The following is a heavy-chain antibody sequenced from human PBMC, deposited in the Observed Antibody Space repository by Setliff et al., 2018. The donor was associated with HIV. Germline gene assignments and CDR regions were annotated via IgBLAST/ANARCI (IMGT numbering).Heavy chain of an antibody. CDR2: INEASGNT. CDR1: GYTFTTYA. CDR3: SRDRSATWTPTTY. D-gene: IGHD6-25*01. V-gene: IGHV1-3*01. J-gene: IGHJ4*02. Sequence: ASVKVSCKASGYTFTTYAIFWVRQAPGQRLEWMGWINEASGNTKCSQKFQDRVTMTIDTSASTAYMELRSLTSDDTAMYYCSRDRSATWTPTTYWGQGTLVTVSS.